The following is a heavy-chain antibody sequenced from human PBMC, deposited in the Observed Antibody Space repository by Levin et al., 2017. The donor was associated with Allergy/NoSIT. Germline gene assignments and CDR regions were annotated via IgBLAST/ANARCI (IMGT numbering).Heavy chain of an antibody. CDR2: TYYRSKWYN. Sequence: SQTLSLTCAISGDSVSSNSVTWNWIRQSPSRGLEWLGRTYYRSKWYNDYAVSVKSRITFNSDTSKNQFSLQLNSVTPEDTAVYYCARGLERRHDYWGQGILVTVSS. J-gene: IGHJ4*02. CDR1: GDSVSSNSVT. V-gene: IGHV6-1*01. D-gene: IGHD1-1*01. CDR3: ARGLERRHDY.